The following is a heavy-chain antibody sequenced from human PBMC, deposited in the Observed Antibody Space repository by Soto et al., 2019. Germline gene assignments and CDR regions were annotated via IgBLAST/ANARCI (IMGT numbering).Heavy chain of an antibody. D-gene: IGHD3-22*01. CDR1: GYTFTGYY. CDR3: ASIDYYDSSGYYSRFDP. CDR2: INPNSGGT. J-gene: IGHJ5*02. Sequence: QVQLVQSGAEVKKPGASVKVSRKASGYTFTGYYMHWVRQAPGQGLEWMGWINPNSGGTNYAQKFQGRVTMTRDTSISTAYMELSRLRSDDTAVYYCASIDYYDSSGYYSRFDPWGQGTLVTVSS. V-gene: IGHV1-2*02.